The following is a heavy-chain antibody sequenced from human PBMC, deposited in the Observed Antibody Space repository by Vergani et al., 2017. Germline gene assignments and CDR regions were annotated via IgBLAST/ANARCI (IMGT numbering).Heavy chain of an antibody. Sequence: QVQLVQSGAEVKKPGASVKVSCKASGDTFTDYFMHWVRQAPGQGLEWMGWINLNSGGTNYAQKFEGRVTMTRDTSISTAYMELSNLSADHTAVYYCARVGTSANRDYFDYWGQGTLVTVSS. V-gene: IGHV1-2*02. CDR2: INLNSGGT. CDR3: ARVGTSANRDYFDY. J-gene: IGHJ4*02. D-gene: IGHD2-2*01. CDR1: GDTFTDYF.